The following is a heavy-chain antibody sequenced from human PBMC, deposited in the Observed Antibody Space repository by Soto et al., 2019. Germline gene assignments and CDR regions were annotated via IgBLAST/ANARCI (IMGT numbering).Heavy chain of an antibody. CDR1: GFAFSTYA. V-gene: IGHV3-23*01. CDR2: ISGSGGSS. CDR3: AKVTKRAAAGRYEYYKYGMDV. Sequence: GGSLRLSCAASGFAFSTYAMTWVRQAPGKGLEWVSVISGSGGSSYYAASVKGRFTISRDNSKNTLYLQMNGLRAEDTALYYCAKVTKRAAAGRYEYYKYGMDVWGQGTTVTVSS. J-gene: IGHJ6*02. D-gene: IGHD6-13*01.